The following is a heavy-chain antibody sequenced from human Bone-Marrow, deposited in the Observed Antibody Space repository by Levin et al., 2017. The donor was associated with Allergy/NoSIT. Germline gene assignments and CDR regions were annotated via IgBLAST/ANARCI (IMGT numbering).Heavy chain of an antibody. CDR1: GFPFSNAW. CDR2: IQSKTDGGTA. V-gene: IGHV3-15*01. J-gene: IGHJ4*02. Sequence: GESLKISCAASGFPFSNAWMSWVRQAPGKGLEWVGRIQSKTDGGTADYAAPVKGRFIISRDDSKNTLYLQMNSLKTEDTAVYYCTTWVWLRLWDYWGQGTLVTVSS. CDR3: TTWVWLRLWDY. D-gene: IGHD5-12*01.